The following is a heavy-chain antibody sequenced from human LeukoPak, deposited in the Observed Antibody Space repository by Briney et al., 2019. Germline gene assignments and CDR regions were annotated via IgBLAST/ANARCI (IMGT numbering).Heavy chain of an antibody. CDR3: GKGPGYSVYDNLPHH. CDR2: ISDDGSKI. J-gene: IGHJ5*02. CDR1: RFRFSSYG. D-gene: IGHD5/OR15-5a*01. V-gene: IGHV3-30*18. Sequence: GGSLRLSCAASRFRFSSYGMHWVRQAPGKGLEWVAVISDDGSKIYYGDSVKGRFTISRDNSKNTLNLQMDSLRADDTAVYYCGKGPGYSVYDNLPHHWGQGTLVTVSS.